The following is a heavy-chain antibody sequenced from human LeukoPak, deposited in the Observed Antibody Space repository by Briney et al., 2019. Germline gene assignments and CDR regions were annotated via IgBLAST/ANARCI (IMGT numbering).Heavy chain of an antibody. D-gene: IGHD2-2*01. CDR1: GYTFTSYG. V-gene: IGHV1-18*01. CDR3: ARDLEASRDGYYYYGMEV. Sequence: ASVKVSCKASGYTFTSYGISWVRQAPGQGLEWMGWISAYNGNTNYAQKLQGRVTMTTDTSTSTAYMELRSLRSDDTAVYYCARDLEASRDGYYYYGMEVWGQGTTVTVSS. CDR2: ISAYNGNT. J-gene: IGHJ6*02.